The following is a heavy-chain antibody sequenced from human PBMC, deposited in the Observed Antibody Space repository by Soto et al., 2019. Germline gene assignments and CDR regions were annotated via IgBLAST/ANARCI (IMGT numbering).Heavy chain of an antibody. CDR2: IWYDGSNK. D-gene: IGHD6-13*01. CDR3: ARERVSSSWYFVYYYYGMDV. V-gene: IGHV3-33*01. CDR1: GFTFSSYG. Sequence: QVQLVESGGGVVQPGRSLRLSCTASGFTFSSYGMHWVRQAPGKGLEWVAVIWYDGSNKYYADSVKGRFTISRDNSKNTLYLQMNSLRAEDTAVYYCARERVSSSWYFVYYYYGMDVWGQGTTVTVSS. J-gene: IGHJ6*02.